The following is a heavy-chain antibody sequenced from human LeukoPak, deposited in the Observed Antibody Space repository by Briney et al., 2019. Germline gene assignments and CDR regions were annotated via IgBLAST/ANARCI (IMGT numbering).Heavy chain of an antibody. CDR2: LNHRGST. J-gene: IGHJ1*01. CDR1: GGPFSRQY. V-gene: IGHV4-34*01. Sequence: SETLAFIRAVYGGPFSRQYWSWIPQPPGKGLEWSGELNHRGSTNDDPTIKARVTISVDTTTNQFSMKMSSVTAADMAVYGCARGRFDYYGSVSYYVLYFRHWGQGTLVTVSS. CDR3: ARGRFDYYGSVSYYVLYFRH. D-gene: IGHD3-10*01.